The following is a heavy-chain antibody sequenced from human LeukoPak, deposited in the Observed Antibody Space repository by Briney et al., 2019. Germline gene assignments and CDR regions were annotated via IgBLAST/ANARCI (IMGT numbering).Heavy chain of an antibody. D-gene: IGHD6-19*01. V-gene: IGHV3-48*04. CDR3: ARCSGGDFDY. Sequence: PGGSLRLSCAASGFTFNTYAMNWVRQAPGKGLEWVSYISSSGSTTYYADSVKGRFTTSRDNAKNSLYLQMNSLRAEDTAVYYCARCSGGDFDYWGQGTLVTVSS. CDR1: GFTFNTYA. CDR2: ISSSGSTT. J-gene: IGHJ4*02.